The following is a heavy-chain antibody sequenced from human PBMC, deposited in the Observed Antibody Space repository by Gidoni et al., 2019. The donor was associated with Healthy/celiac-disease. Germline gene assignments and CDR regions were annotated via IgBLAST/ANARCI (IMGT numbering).Heavy chain of an antibody. J-gene: IGHJ3*02. CDR1: GFTFSSYA. CDR3: AKDGDGYPDAFDI. V-gene: IGHV3-23*01. CDR2: ISGSGGST. Sequence: EVPLLESGGGLVQPGGSLRLSGAASGFTFSSYAMSWVRQAPGKGLEWVSAISGSGGSTYYADSVKGRFTISRDNSKNTLYLQMNSLRAEDTAVYYCAKDGDGYPDAFDIWGQGTMVTVSS. D-gene: IGHD5-12*01.